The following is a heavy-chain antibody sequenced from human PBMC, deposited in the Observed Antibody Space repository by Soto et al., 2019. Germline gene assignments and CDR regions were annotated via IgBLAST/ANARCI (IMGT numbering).Heavy chain of an antibody. CDR1: GFTFNYYW. CDR2: LHTDGSHP. J-gene: IGHJ4*02. Sequence: EVQLVESGGGLVQPGGSLRLSCVASGFTFNYYWRHWVRQAPGEGLMWVSRLHTDGSHPDYADSVKGRFTISRDNAKNTLYLQMNNLRGEDTAVYYCARGGDPDNWGQGTLVTVSS. V-gene: IGHV3-74*01. D-gene: IGHD3-16*01. CDR3: ARGGDPDN.